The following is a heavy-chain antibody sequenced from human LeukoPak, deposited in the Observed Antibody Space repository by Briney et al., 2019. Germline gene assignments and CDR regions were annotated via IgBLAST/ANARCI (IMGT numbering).Heavy chain of an antibody. V-gene: IGHV1-69*01. Sequence: SVKVSCKASGGTFSSYAISWVRQAPGQGLEWMGGIIPIFGTANYAQKFQGRVTITADESTSTAYMELSSLRSEDTAVYYCASYGSGSYTHFQHWGQGTLVTVSS. CDR1: GGTFSSYA. CDR2: IIPIFGTA. J-gene: IGHJ1*01. CDR3: ASYGSGSYTHFQH. D-gene: IGHD3-10*01.